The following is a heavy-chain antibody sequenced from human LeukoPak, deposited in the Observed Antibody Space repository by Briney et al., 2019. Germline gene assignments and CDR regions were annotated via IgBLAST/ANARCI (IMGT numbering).Heavy chain of an antibody. CDR2: IYYSGST. V-gene: IGHV4-30-4*01. Sequence: SETLSLTCTVSGGSISSGDYYWSWIRQPPGKGLEWIGYIYYSGSTYYNPSLKSRVTISVDTSKNQFSLKLSSVTAADTAVYYCARVRGDSSGYYSDWFDPWGQGTLVTVSS. J-gene: IGHJ5*02. CDR3: ARVRGDSSGYYSDWFDP. CDR1: GGSISSGDYY. D-gene: IGHD3-22*01.